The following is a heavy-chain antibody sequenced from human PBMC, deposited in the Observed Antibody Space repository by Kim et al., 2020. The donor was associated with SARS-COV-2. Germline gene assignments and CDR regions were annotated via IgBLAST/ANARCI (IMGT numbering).Heavy chain of an antibody. V-gene: IGHV4-39*07. Sequence: PSLKSRVPTSVDTSKNQFSLKLSSVTAADTAVYYCARGMYSSNWGYFDYWGQGTLVTVSS. D-gene: IGHD6-13*01. J-gene: IGHJ4*02. CDR3: ARGMYSSNWGYFDY.